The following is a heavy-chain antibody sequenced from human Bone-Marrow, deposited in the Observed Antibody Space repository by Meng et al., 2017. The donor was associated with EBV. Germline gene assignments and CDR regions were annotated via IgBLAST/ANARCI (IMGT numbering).Heavy chain of an antibody. Sequence: QWQLQQWGGGLVKPSATLSLTCAVYGGSFSGYSWSWIRQPPGKGLEWIGEINHSGSTNYNPSLKSRVTISVDTSKNQFSLKLSSVTAADTAVYYCARGSGYDARYWGQGTLVTVSS. V-gene: IGHV4-34*01. CDR2: INHSGST. D-gene: IGHD5-12*01. J-gene: IGHJ4*02. CDR1: GGSFSGYS. CDR3: ARGSGYDARY.